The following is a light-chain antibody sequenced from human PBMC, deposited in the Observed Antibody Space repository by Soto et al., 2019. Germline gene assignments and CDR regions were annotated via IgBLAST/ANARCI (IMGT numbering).Light chain of an antibody. Sequence: DIQMTQSPSSLSASVGDRVTITCRASQGISDYLAWYQQKPGKVPKLLIYEASTLQSGVPSRFSGSGSGTDFTLIISSLQPEDVATYYCQKYNRTPRTFGQGTKVEIK. J-gene: IGKJ1*01. CDR2: EAS. V-gene: IGKV1-27*01. CDR1: QGISDY. CDR3: QKYNRTPRT.